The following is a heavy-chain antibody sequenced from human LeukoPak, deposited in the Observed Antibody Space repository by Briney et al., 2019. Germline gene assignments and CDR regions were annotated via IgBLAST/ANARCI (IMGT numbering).Heavy chain of an antibody. CDR1: GYTLTELS. CDR2: FDPEDGET. D-gene: IGHD5/OR15-5a*01. V-gene: IGHV1-24*01. CDR3: ATLPSYGMDV. Sequence: GASVKVSCKVSGYTLTELSMHWVRQAPGKGLEWMGGFDPEDGETIYAQKFQGRVTMTEDTSTDTAYMGLSSLRSEATAVYYCATLPSYGMDVWGQGTTVTVSS. J-gene: IGHJ6*02.